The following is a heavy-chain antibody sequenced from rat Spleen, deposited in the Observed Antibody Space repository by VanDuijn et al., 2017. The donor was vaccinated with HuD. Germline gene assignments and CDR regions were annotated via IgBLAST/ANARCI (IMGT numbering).Heavy chain of an antibody. CDR3: ARRHYGYTDYFDY. CDR1: GFTFSDYG. V-gene: IGHV5-29*01. J-gene: IGHJ2*01. D-gene: IGHD1-9*01. Sequence: EVQLVESGGGLVQPGRSLKLSCAASGFTFSDYGVAWVRQAPTKGLEWVATISYDDSSTYYRDSVKGRFTISRDNAKSTLSLQMDSLRSEDTATYYCARRHYGYTDYFDYWGQGVMVTVSS. CDR2: ISYDDSST.